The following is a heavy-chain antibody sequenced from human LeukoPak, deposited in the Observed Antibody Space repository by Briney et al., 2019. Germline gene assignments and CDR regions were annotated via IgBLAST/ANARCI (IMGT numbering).Heavy chain of an antibody. Sequence: GASVKVSCKASGYTFTSYDINWVRQATGQGLEWMGWMNPNSGNTGYAQKFQGRVTMTRDTSISTAYMELSRLRSDDTAVYYCARGYYYDSSGYFDFDYWGQGTLVTVSS. J-gene: IGHJ4*02. CDR3: ARGYYYDSSGYFDFDY. CDR2: MNPNSGNT. D-gene: IGHD3-22*01. V-gene: IGHV1-8*01. CDR1: GYTFTSYD.